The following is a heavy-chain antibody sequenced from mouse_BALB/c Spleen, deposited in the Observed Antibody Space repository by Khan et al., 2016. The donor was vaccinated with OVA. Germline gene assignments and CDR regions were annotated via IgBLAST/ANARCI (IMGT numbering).Heavy chain of an antibody. J-gene: IGHJ3*01. D-gene: IGHD3-3*01. CDR1: GYSITSGYY. CDR2: ITSGGSF. Sequence: EVQLQESGPGLVKPSQSLSLTCSVTGYSITSGYYWNWIRQFPGNKLEWMGYITSGGSFNYNPSLKNRISITRDTSNNQFFLKLNSVTPEDTATYYCARAGRWFGYWGQGTLVTVSA. V-gene: IGHV3-6*02. CDR3: ARAGRWFGY.